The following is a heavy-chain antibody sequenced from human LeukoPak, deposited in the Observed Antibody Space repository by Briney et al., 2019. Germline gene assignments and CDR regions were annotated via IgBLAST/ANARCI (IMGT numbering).Heavy chain of an antibody. V-gene: IGHV1-46*01. CDR1: GYTFTSYH. J-gene: IGHJ4*02. CDR3: AREGLVVVSAADY. Sequence: ASVKVSCMTSGYTFTSYHIHWVRQAPGQGLEWMGKIIPSGGATTYAQKFQGRVTLTRDTSTSTVYMELSSLRSDDTALYYCAREGLVVVSAADYWGQGTLVTVSS. D-gene: IGHD2-15*01. CDR2: IIPSGGAT.